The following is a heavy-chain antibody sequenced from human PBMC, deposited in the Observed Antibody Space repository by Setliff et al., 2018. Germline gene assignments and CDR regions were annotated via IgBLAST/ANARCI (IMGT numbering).Heavy chain of an antibody. V-gene: IGHV4-34*01. CDR1: GGSFSGYY. CDR3: ARGKVLYDYVWGSYRYEDYYYGMDV. CDR2: INHSGST. D-gene: IGHD3-16*02. J-gene: IGHJ6*02. Sequence: PSETLSLTCAVYGGSFSGYYWSWNRQPPGKGLEWLGEINHSGSTNYNPSLKSRVTISVDTSKNQFSLKLSSVTAADTAVYYCARGKVLYDYVWGSYRYEDYYYGMDVWGQGTTVTVSS.